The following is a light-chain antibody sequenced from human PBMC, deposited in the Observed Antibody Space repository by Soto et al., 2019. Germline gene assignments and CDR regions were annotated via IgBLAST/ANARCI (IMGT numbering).Light chain of an antibody. J-gene: IGKJ1*01. CDR3: QQYTGYSQWT. V-gene: IGKV1-5*01. CDR2: DAS. Sequence: DIQMTHSPSTLSAAVWDGVTMTWRASQTISKWLAWYQQKPGQAPKLLIYDASTLESGVPSRFRGSGSGTDFSLTISSLQPVDFATYYCQQYTGYSQWTFGPGTKVDI. CDR1: QTISKW.